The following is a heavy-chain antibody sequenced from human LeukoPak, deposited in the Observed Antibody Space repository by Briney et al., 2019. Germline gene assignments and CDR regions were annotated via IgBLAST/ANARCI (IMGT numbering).Heavy chain of an antibody. J-gene: IGHJ3*02. CDR2: IWYDGSNK. D-gene: IGHD3-16*01. V-gene: IGHV3-33*06. CDR3: AKQGGDNAFDI. Sequence: GGSLRLSCAASGFTFSSYGMHWVRQAPGKGLEWVAAIWYDGSNKYYADSVKGRFSISRDNSKNTLHLQMNSLRAEDTAVYYCAKQGGDNAFDIWGQGAMVTVSS. CDR1: GFTFSSYG.